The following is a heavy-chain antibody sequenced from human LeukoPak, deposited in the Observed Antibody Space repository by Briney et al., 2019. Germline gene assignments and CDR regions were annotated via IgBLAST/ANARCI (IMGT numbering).Heavy chain of an antibody. V-gene: IGHV1-2*02. CDR3: ARNGRAITIFGVARVDFFDY. Sequence: VASVKVSCKASGYIFTGYYMHWVRQAPGQGLEWMGWINPNSGDTNYAQKFQGRVTITRDTSASTAYMELSSLRSEDMAVYYCARNGRAITIFGVARVDFFDYWGQGTLVTVSS. D-gene: IGHD3-3*01. J-gene: IGHJ4*02. CDR1: GYIFTGYY. CDR2: INPNSGDT.